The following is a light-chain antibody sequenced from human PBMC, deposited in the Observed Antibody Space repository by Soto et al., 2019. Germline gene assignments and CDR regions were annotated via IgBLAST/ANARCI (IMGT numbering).Light chain of an antibody. CDR3: QQYDNWPRT. Sequence: EVVLTQSPGSLSLSPGERATLSCRASQSVMSNLAWYQQKPGQPPRLLIYDASTRAAGIPSRFSGSGSGTEFTLTISSLKSEDFAVYYCQQYDNWPRTFGQGTKVDIK. V-gene: IGKV3-15*01. CDR2: DAS. J-gene: IGKJ1*01. CDR1: QSVMSN.